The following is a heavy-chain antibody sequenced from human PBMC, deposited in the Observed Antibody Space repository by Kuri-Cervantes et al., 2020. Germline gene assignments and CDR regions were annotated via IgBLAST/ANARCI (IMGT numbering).Heavy chain of an antibody. J-gene: IGHJ4*02. CDR1: GFTFDDYA. CDR3: ARNIAS. Sequence: SLKISCAASGFTFDDYAMHWVRQAPGKGLEWVSGISWNSGSIGYADSVKGRFTISRDNSKNTLYLQMNSLRAEDTAVYYCARNIASWGQGTLVTVSS. V-gene: IGHV3-9*01. CDR2: ISWNSGSI.